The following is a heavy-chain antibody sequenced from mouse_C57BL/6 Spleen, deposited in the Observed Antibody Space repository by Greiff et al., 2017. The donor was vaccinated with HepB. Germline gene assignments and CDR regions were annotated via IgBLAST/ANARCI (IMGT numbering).Heavy chain of an antibody. D-gene: IGHD3-1*01. CDR3: AREVRAYYAMDY. CDR2: IYPGDGDT. Sequence: VQLQQSGAELVKPGASVKISCKASGYAFRSYWMNWVKQRPGKGLEWIGQIYPGDGDTNYNGKFKGKATLTADQASSTAYMQLSSLTSEDSAVYFCAREVRAYYAMDYWGQGTSVTVSS. V-gene: IGHV1-80*01. J-gene: IGHJ4*01. CDR1: GYAFRSYW.